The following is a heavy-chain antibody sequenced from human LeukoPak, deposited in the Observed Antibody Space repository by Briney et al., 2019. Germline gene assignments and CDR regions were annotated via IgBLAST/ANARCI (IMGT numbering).Heavy chain of an antibody. CDR1: GFTFSSYA. Sequence: GGSLRLSCAASGFTFSSYAMSWVRQAPGKGLEWVSAISGSGGSTYYADSVKGRFTISRDNAKNSLYLQMNSLRAEDTAVYYCARQPSSPFSHDSSGYYFDYWGQGTLVTVSS. CDR3: ARQPSSPFSHDSSGYYFDY. J-gene: IGHJ4*02. CDR2: ISGSGGST. D-gene: IGHD3-22*01. V-gene: IGHV3-23*01.